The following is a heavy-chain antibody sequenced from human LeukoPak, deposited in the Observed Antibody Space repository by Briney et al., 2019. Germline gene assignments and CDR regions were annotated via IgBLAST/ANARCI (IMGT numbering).Heavy chain of an antibody. CDR1: GGSISSYY. CDR3: ARSRSSGYLGYFDY. J-gene: IGHJ4*02. V-gene: IGHV4-59*08. CDR2: IYYSGST. Sequence: SETLSLTCTVSGGSISSYYWSWIRQPPGKGLEWIGYIYYSGSTNYNPSLKSRVTISVDTSKSQFSLKLSSVTAADTAVYYCARSRSSGYLGYFDYWGQGTLVTVSS. D-gene: IGHD3-22*01.